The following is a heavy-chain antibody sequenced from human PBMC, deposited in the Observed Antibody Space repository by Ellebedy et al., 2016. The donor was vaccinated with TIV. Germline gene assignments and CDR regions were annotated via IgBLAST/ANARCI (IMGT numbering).Heavy chain of an antibody. CDR1: GFTFSSHA. Sequence: GESLKISXAASGFTFSSHAMNWVRQAPGKGLAAVSEIKSDGSGAAYADSVKGRFTISRDNAKKTLYLQMDSLRAEDTAVYYCARHFYGSLDVWGRGTTVTVSP. V-gene: IGHV3-74*01. J-gene: IGHJ6*04. CDR2: IKSDGSGA. CDR3: ARHFYGSLDV. D-gene: IGHD3-10*01.